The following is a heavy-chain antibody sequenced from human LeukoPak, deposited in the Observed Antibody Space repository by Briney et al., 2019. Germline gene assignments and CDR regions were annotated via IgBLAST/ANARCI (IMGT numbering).Heavy chain of an antibody. D-gene: IGHD2-2*01. CDR3: ARGPCSSTSRYPLNY. J-gene: IGHJ4*02. Sequence: GGSLRLSCAASGFTFSTYSMNWVRQAPGKGLEWVSSISSSSSYIYYADSVKGRYTISRDNAKNSLYQQLNSLRAEDTAVYYCARGPCSSTSRYPLNYWGQGTLVTVSS. CDR1: GFTFSTYS. V-gene: IGHV3-21*01. CDR2: ISSSSSYI.